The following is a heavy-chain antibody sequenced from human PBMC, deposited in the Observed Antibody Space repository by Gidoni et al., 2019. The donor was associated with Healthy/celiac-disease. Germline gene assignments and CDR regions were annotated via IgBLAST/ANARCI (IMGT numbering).Heavy chain of an antibody. V-gene: IGHV4-59*01. D-gene: IGHD1-26*01. CDR2: IYYSGST. CDR1: GGSISSYY. J-gene: IGHJ5*02. CDR3: ARCPGAYNWFDP. Sequence: QVQLQESGPGLVKPSETLSLTCTVSGGSISSYYWSWIRQPPGKGLEWIGYIYYSGSTNYNPSLKSRVTISVDTSKNQFSLKLSSVTAADTAVYYCARCPGAYNWFDPWGQGTLVTVSS.